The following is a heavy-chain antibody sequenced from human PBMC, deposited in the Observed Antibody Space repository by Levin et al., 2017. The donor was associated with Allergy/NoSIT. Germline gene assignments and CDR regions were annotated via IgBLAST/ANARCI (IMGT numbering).Heavy chain of an antibody. CDR2: HFHSGTS. V-gene: IGHV4-31*11. J-gene: IGHJ4*02. Sequence: KTSETLSLTCAVSGGSVRGGGDIWSWVRQHPGKGLEWIGSHFHSGTSYQNPSLRSRASTSLDTSANHFSLTLTSVTAADSAVYYCARGRDSAKVGYWGQGILVTVSS. D-gene: IGHD2-15*01. CDR3: ARGRDSAKVGY. CDR1: GGSVRGGGDI.